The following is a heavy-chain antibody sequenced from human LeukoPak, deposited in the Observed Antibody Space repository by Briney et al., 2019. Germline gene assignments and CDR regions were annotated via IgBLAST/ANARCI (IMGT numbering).Heavy chain of an antibody. CDR2: IKQDGSEK. CDR3: ARGRGVDY. J-gene: IGHJ4*02. Sequence: GGSLRLSCAASGFTFTTYWMTSVRQAPAKRLEPVANIKQDGSEKYYVDSVKGRFTISRDNAESSLYLQMSSLRAEDTAVYYCARGRGVDYWGQGTLVTVSS. V-gene: IGHV3-7*01. CDR1: GFTFTTYW. D-gene: IGHD3-10*01.